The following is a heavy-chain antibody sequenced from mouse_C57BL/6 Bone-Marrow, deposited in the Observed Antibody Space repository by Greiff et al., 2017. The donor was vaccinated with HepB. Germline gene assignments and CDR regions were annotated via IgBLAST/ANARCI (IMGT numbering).Heavy chain of an antibody. Sequence: EVKVVESGGGLVQPGESLKLSCESNEYEFPSHDMSWVRKTPEKRLELVAAINSDGGSTYYPDTMERRFIISRDNTKKTLYLQMSSLRSEDTALYYCARHLQFITTVVPFAYWGQGTLVTVSA. CDR3: ARHLQFITTVVPFAY. CDR2: INSDGGST. D-gene: IGHD1-1*01. J-gene: IGHJ3*01. V-gene: IGHV5-2*01. CDR1: EYEFPSHD.